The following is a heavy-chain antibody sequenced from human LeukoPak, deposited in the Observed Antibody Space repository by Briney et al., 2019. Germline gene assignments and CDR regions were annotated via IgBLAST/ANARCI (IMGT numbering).Heavy chain of an antibody. V-gene: IGHV3-30*02. CDR1: GFTFSGSA. D-gene: IGHD5-12*01. CDR2: IRYDGSNK. CDR3: AKAQYSGYDSPFDY. Sequence: GGSLRLSCAASGFTFSGSAMHWVRQAPGKGLEWLAFIRYDGSNKYYADSVKGRFTISRDNSKNTLYLQMNSLRAEDTAVYYCAKAQYSGYDSPFDYWGQGTLVTVSS. J-gene: IGHJ4*02.